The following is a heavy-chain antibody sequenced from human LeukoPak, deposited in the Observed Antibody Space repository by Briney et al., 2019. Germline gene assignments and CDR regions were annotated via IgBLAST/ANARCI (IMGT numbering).Heavy chain of an antibody. V-gene: IGHV3-13*01. CDR2: FDTAGDT. CDR1: GFTFSRYD. Sequence: GGSLRLSCAASGFTFSRYDMHWVRQATGKGLEWVSAFDTAGDTYYAGSVKGRFTISRENAKNSLYLQMNSLRAGDTAVYYCARAPTEFGESHDAFDIWGQGTMVTVSS. J-gene: IGHJ3*02. D-gene: IGHD3-10*01. CDR3: ARAPTEFGESHDAFDI.